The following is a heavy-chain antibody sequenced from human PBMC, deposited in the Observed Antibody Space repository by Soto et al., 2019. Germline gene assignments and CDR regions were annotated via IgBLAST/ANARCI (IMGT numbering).Heavy chain of an antibody. CDR2: ISGSGGST. CDR3: AKVPFKAGTLYYFDY. Sequence: EVQLLESGGGLVQPGGSLRLSCAASGFTFSSYAMSWVRQAPGKGLEWVSAISGSGGSTYYADSVKGRFTISRDNSKTTLYPQMNSLRAEDTAVYYCAKVPFKAGTLYYFDYWGQGTMVTVSA. CDR1: GFTFSSYA. J-gene: IGHJ4*02. D-gene: IGHD1-1*01. V-gene: IGHV3-23*01.